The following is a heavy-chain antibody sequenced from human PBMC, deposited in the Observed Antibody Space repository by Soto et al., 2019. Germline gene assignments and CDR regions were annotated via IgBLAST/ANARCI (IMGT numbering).Heavy chain of an antibody. CDR1: GYTFTSYD. V-gene: IGHV1-8*01. Sequence: ASVKVSCKASGYTFTSYDTNWVRQATGQGLEWMGWMNPNSGNTGYAQKFQGRVTMTRNTSISTAYMELSSLRSEDTAVYYCARVLGNLLPTGPDYWGQGTLVTVSS. CDR2: MNPNSGNT. D-gene: IGHD4-4*01. J-gene: IGHJ4*02. CDR3: ARVLGNLLPTGPDY.